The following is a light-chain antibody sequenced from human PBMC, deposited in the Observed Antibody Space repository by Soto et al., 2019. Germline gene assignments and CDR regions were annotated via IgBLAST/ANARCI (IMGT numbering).Light chain of an antibody. CDR1: SSNIGNSH. CDR2: ETE. J-gene: IGLJ2*01. Sequence: QSVLTQPPSVSAAPGQTVTMSCSGGSSNIGNSHVSWYQHLPGTAPTLLIYETEQRPSDIPARFSASKSGTSATLAISGLQTGDEADYYCGTWDSSLSVGVLGGGTKLTVL. V-gene: IGLV1-51*02. CDR3: GTWDSSLSVGV.